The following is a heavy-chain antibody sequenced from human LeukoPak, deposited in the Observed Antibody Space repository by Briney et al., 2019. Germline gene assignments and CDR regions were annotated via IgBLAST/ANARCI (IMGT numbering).Heavy chain of an antibody. CDR1: GYTFTSYG. J-gene: IGHJ4*02. Sequence: GASVKVSCKASGYTFTSYGISWVRQAPGQGLEWMGWISAYNGNTNYAQKLQGRVTMTTDTSTSTAYMELRSLRSDDTAVYYRARDPPRITMIVVVNGFDYWGQGTLVTVSS. CDR3: ARDPPRITMIVVVNGFDY. CDR2: ISAYNGNT. V-gene: IGHV1-18*01. D-gene: IGHD3-22*01.